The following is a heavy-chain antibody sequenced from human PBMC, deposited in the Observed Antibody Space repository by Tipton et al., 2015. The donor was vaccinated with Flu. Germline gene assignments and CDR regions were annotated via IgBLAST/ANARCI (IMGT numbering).Heavy chain of an antibody. J-gene: IGHJ4*02. CDR1: GYIFSTYW. CDR3: ARHGYGYSDY. D-gene: IGHD3-22*01. V-gene: IGHV5-51*01. CDR2: IYPSDSDT. Sequence: VQLVQSGAEVKKPGESLKISCRASGYIFSTYWIAWVRQMPGKGLEWMGVIYPSDSDTRYNPSLQGQVTISADKSTSTAYLQWRSLKAADTAVYYCARHGYGYSDYWGQGTLVTVSS.